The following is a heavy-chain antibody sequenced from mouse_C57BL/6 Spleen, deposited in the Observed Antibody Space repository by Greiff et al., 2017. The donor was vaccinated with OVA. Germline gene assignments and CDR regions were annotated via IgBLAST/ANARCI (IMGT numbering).Heavy chain of an antibody. Sequence: QVTLKESGPGLVQPSQSLSITCTVSGFSLTSYGVHWVRQSPGKGLEWLGVIWSGGSTDYNAAFISRLSISKDNSKSQVFFKMNSLQADDTAIYYCARNKLAYFDYWGQGTTLTVSS. J-gene: IGHJ2*01. CDR2: IWSGGST. CDR1: GFSLTSYG. D-gene: IGHD4-1*01. CDR3: ARNKLAYFDY. V-gene: IGHV2-2*01.